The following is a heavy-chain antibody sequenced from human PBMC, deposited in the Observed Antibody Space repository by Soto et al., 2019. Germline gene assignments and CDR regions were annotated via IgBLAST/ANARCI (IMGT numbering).Heavy chain of an antibody. CDR1: GFTFSNAW. V-gene: IGHV3-15*01. D-gene: IGHD1-7*01. J-gene: IGHJ4*02. CDR2: VKSKTDGGTT. Sequence: EVHLVESGGGLAKPGGSLRLSCAASGFTFSNAWMSWVRQAPGKGLEWVGHVKSKTDGGTTDYAASVTGRFTISRDDSKNMVYVQMNSLRTEDTAVYYCTTGGSLELLGYWGQGTLVTVSS. CDR3: TTGGSLELLGY.